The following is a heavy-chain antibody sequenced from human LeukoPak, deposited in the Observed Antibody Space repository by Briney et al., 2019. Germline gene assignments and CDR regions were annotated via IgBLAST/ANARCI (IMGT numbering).Heavy chain of an antibody. CDR3: ARPYYYDSSGYSFDY. V-gene: IGHV3-23*01. Sequence: GGSLRLSCAASGFTFSSYAMSWVRQAPGKGLEWFSAISGSGGSTYYADSVKGRFTISRDNSKNTLYLQMNSLRAEDTAVYYCARPYYYDSSGYSFDYWGQGTLVTVSS. CDR2: ISGSGGST. J-gene: IGHJ4*02. D-gene: IGHD3-22*01. CDR1: GFTFSSYA.